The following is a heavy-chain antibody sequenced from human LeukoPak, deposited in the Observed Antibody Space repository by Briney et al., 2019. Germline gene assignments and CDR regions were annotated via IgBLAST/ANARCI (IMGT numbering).Heavy chain of an antibody. CDR3: AKAGITIFGVVTDGDYFDY. J-gene: IGHJ4*02. Sequence: TGGSLRLSCAASGFTFSSYAMSWVRQAPGKGLEWVSAISGSGGSTYYADSVKGRFTISRDNSKNTLYLQMNSLRAEDTAVYYCAKAGITIFGVVTDGDYFDYWGQGTLVTVSS. CDR2: ISGSGGST. D-gene: IGHD3-3*01. V-gene: IGHV3-23*01. CDR1: GFTFSSYA.